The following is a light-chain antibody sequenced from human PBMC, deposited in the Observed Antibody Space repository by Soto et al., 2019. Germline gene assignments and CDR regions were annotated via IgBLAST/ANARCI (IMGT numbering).Light chain of an antibody. CDR1: SRDVGLYDY. Sequence: QSALTQPASVSGAPGQSITISCTGTSRDVGLYDYVSWYQQHPGKAPQLMIYAVSNRPSGVSNRFSASKSGNTASLFISGLQAEDEADYYCSSYTSDSSYVFGSGTTVTVL. CDR3: SSYTSDSSYV. CDR2: AVS. V-gene: IGLV2-14*01. J-gene: IGLJ1*01.